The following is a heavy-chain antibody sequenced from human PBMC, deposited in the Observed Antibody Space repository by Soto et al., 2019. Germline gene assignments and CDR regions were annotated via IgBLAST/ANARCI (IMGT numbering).Heavy chain of an antibody. V-gene: IGHV1-2*04. D-gene: IGHD5-12*01. Sequence: ASVKVSCKASGYTFTGYYMHWVRQAPGQGLEWMGWINPNSGGTNYAQKFQGWVTMTRDTSISTAYMELSRLRSDDTAVYYCAREHSGYADAFDIWGQGTMVTVSS. CDR2: INPNSGGT. J-gene: IGHJ3*02. CDR3: AREHSGYADAFDI. CDR1: GYTFTGYY.